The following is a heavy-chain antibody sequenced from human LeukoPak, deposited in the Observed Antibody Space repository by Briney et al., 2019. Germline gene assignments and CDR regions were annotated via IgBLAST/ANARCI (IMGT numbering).Heavy chain of an antibody. D-gene: IGHD2-21*01. CDR3: ATGGILWWRAFDI. CDR2: INHSGST. J-gene: IGHJ3*02. CDR1: GGSFSGYY. V-gene: IGHV4-34*01. Sequence: SETLSLTCAVYGGSFSGYYWSWIRQPPGKGLEWVGEINHSGSTNYNPSLKSRVTISVDTSKNQFSLKLSSVTAADTAVYYCATGGILWWRAFDIWGQGTMVTVSS.